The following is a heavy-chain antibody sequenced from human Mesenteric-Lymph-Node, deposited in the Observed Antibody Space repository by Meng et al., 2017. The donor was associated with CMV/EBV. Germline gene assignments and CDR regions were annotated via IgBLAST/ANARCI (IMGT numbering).Heavy chain of an antibody. CDR3: ARAHVDFFGAHVDY. CDR1: GDSM. D-gene: IGHD3-3*01. CDR2: TNTSGNT. J-gene: IGHJ4*02. V-gene: IGHV4-4*07. Sequence: SETLSLTCAISGDSMRQPAGMGLEWTGRTNTSGNTNYNPSLKSRVTISVDTSKNQFSLKLSSVTAADTAVYYCARAHVDFFGAHVDYWGQGTLVTVSS.